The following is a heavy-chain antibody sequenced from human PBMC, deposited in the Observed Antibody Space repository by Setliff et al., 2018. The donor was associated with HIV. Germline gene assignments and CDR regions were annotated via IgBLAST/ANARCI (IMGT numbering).Heavy chain of an antibody. CDR2: IYSSGST. CDR3: ARVTDDYSGYFYYMDV. J-gene: IGHJ6*03. Sequence: SETLSLTCTVSGGSISSYYWNWIRQPPGRGLEWIGFIYSSGSTNYNPSLKSRVTMSVDTSRNQFSLKLSSVTAADTAVYYCARVTDDYSGYFYYMDVWGKGTTVTVSS. D-gene: IGHD4-4*01. V-gene: IGHV4-59*01. CDR1: GGSISSYY.